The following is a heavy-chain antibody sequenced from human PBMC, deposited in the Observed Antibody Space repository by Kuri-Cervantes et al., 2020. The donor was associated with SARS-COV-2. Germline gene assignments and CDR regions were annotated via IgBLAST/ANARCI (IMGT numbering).Heavy chain of an antibody. J-gene: IGHJ6*02. V-gene: IGHV3-30*01. CDR1: GFTFSSYA. D-gene: IGHD3-16*02. CDR3: ARVYRTTDAVYYYYGMDV. Sequence: GGSLRLSCAASGFTFSSYAMHWVRQAPGKGLEWVAVISYDGSNKYYADSVKGRFTISRDNSKNTLYLQMNSLRAEDTAVYYCARVYRTTDAVYYYYGMDVWGQGTTVTVSS. CDR2: ISYDGSNK.